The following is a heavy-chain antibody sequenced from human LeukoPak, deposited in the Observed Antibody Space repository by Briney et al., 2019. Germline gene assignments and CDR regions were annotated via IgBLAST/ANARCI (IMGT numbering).Heavy chain of an antibody. V-gene: IGHV1-69*01. J-gene: IGHJ3*02. CDR1: GASLKNFA. D-gene: IGHD3-3*01. CDR3: ARRAEWFSWTRLDAFDI. Sequence: SVKVSCKASGASLKNFAISWVRQAPGQGLEWMGGFNHIYGTTNYAQKFKGRVTIAVDGSTNVAYLDLGSLTSDDTAVYFCARRAEWFSWTRLDAFDIWGQGTMVTVSS. CDR2: FNHIYGTT.